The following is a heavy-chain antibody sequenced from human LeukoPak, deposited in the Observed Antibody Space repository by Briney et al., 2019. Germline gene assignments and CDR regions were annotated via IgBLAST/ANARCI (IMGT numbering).Heavy chain of an antibody. CDR1: GFNFSTYW. D-gene: IGHD2/OR15-2a*01. CDR2: IKEDGSEI. V-gene: IGHV3-7*01. J-gene: IGHJ4*02. Sequence: GGSLRLSCTASGFNFSTYWMTWVRHVPGKGLEWVANIKEDGSEIYYVDAVKGRFSISRDNAKTSLYLQMHSLSVADTGLYYCVTDQTARHPYFFAYWGQGTLVTVSS. CDR3: VTDQTARHPYFFAY.